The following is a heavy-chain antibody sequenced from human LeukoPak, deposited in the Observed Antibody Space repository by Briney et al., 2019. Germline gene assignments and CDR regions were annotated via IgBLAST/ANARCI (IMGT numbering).Heavy chain of an antibody. V-gene: IGHV3-23*01. D-gene: IGHD2-15*01. J-gene: IGHJ4*02. CDR2: ISTTSANT. CDR1: GFTFSTYA. Sequence: GGSLRLSCAAPGFTFSTYAMSWVRQAPGKGLEWVSTISTTSANTYNADSVQGRFTISRDNSKNTQFMQMNSLRGEDTAVYYCLGYCSGGSCYSGAHWGQGTLVTVCS. CDR3: LGYCSGGSCYSGAH.